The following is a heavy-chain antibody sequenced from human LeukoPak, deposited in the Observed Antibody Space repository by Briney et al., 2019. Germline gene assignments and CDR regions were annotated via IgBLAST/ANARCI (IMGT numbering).Heavy chain of an antibody. CDR3: AKDRLPYDRRDSSGPDY. J-gene: IGHJ4*02. Sequence: GGSLRLSCAASGFTFSSYGMHWVRQAPGKGLEWVAVISYDGSNKYYADSVKGRFTISRDNSKNTLYLQMNSLRAEDTAVYYCAKDRLPYDRRDSSGPDYWGQGTLVTVSS. CDR2: ISYDGSNK. V-gene: IGHV3-30*18. CDR1: GFTFSSYG. D-gene: IGHD6-25*01.